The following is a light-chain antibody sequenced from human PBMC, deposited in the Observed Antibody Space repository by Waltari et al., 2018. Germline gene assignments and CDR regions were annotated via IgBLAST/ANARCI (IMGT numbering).Light chain of an antibody. CDR2: DAS. CDR1: QSVSSS. J-gene: IGKJ3*01. CDR3: QQRSNWPPLFT. Sequence: EIVLTQSPATLSLSPGERATLSCRASQSVSSSLAWYQQKPGQAPRLLIYDASNMATGIPARFIGSGSGTDFTLTISSLEPEDFAVYYCQQRSNWPPLFTFGPGTKVDIK. V-gene: IGKV3-11*01.